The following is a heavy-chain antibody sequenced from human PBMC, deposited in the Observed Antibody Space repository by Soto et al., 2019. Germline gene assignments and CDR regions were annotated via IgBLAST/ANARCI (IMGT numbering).Heavy chain of an antibody. D-gene: IGHD3-10*01. Sequence: SETLSLTCAVYGGSFSGYYWSWIRQPPGKGLEWIGEINHSGSTNYNPSLKSRVTISVDTSKNQFSLKLSSVTAADTAVYYCARGRWVEVRWGFYYFDYWGQGTLVTVSS. CDR3: ARGRWVEVRWGFYYFDY. CDR1: GGSFSGYY. V-gene: IGHV4-34*01. J-gene: IGHJ4*02. CDR2: INHSGST.